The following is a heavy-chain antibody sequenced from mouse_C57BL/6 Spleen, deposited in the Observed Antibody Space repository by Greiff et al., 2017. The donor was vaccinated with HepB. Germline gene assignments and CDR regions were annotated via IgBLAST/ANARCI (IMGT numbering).Heavy chain of an antibody. D-gene: IGHD2-1*01. CDR3: TKNLPFDY. J-gene: IGHJ2*01. Sequence: VQLQQSGAELVRPGASVKLSCTASGFNIKDDYMHWVKQRPEQGLEWIGWIDPENGDTEYASKFQGKATITADTSSNTAYLQLSSLTSEDTAVYYCTKNLPFDYWGQGTTLTVSS. CDR1: GFNIKDDY. V-gene: IGHV14-4*01. CDR2: IDPENGDT.